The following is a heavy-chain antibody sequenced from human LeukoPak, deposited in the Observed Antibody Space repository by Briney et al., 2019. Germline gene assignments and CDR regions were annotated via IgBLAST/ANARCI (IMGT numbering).Heavy chain of an antibody. Sequence: SETLSLTCAVYGGSFSGYYWSWIRQPPGKGLEWIGEINHSGSTNYNPSLKSRVTISVDTSKNQFSLKLSSVTAADTAVYYCARRAYYDFWSGLYNWFGPWGQGTLVTVSS. V-gene: IGHV4-34*01. CDR3: ARRAYYDFWSGLYNWFGP. J-gene: IGHJ5*02. CDR2: INHSGST. D-gene: IGHD3-3*01. CDR1: GGSFSGYY.